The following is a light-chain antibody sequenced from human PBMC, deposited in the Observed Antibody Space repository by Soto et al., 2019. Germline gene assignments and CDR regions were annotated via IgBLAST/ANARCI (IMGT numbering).Light chain of an antibody. CDR1: QSVGSN. J-gene: IGKJ2*01. Sequence: EIVMTQSPATLSVSPGEGATLSCRASQSVGSNLSWYQQRPGQAPRLLIYGASTRATGIPARFSGSGSGTEFTLTISSLQSEDFAVYYCQQYNNWHPMYTFGQGTKLEIK. CDR2: GAS. CDR3: QQYNNWHPMYT. V-gene: IGKV3-15*01.